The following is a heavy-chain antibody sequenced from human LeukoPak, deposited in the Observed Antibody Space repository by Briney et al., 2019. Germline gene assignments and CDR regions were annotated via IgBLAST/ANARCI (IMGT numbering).Heavy chain of an antibody. CDR2: IYYSGST. D-gene: IGHD3-10*01. CDR1: GGSISSGGYY. Sequence: SETLSLTCTVSGGSISSGGYYWSWIRQRPGKGLEWIGYIYYSGSTYYNPSLKSRVTISVDTSKNQFSLKLSSVTAADTAVYYCARGGFSGSESNYFDHWGQGTLVTVSS. V-gene: IGHV4-31*03. J-gene: IGHJ4*02. CDR3: ARGGFSGSESNYFDH.